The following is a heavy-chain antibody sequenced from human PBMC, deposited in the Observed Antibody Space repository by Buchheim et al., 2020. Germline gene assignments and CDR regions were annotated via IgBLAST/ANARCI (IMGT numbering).Heavy chain of an antibody. Sequence: QVQLQESGPGLVKPSGTLSLTCAVSGGSITSNNWWSWVRQPPGKGLEWIGEIYHSGSTNYNPSLKSRVTVSIDKSKSQFPLRLSSVTAADTAVYYCARTTRVVGLPNFDYRGQGTL. J-gene: IGHJ4*02. V-gene: IGHV4-4*02. CDR1: GGSITSNNW. D-gene: IGHD1-26*01. CDR3: ARTTRVVGLPNFDY. CDR2: IYHSGST.